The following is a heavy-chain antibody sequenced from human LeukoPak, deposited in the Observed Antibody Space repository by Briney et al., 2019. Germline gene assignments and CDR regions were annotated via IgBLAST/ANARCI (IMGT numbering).Heavy chain of an antibody. J-gene: IGHJ4*02. D-gene: IGHD3-10*01. V-gene: IGHV4-59*01. Sequence: PSETLSLTCTVSGDSISGSYWSWIRQSPGKGLEWIGYISYTGSTNYNPSLKSRVTISVDASKNQFSLKLSSVTAADTAVYYCARVHYSGSGLSSYFDYWGQGTLVTVSS. CDR3: ARVHYSGSGLSSYFDY. CDR1: GDSISGSY. CDR2: ISYTGST.